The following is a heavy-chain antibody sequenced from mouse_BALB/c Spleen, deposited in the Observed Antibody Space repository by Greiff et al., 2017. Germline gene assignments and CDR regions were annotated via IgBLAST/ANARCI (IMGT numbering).Heavy chain of an antibody. D-gene: IGHD2-4*01. CDR3: TRSLTMIKAMDY. CDR2: IDPSDSYT. Sequence: QVQLQQSGAELVKPGASVKMSCKASGYTFTSYWMHWVKQRPGQGLEWIGVIDPSDSYTSYNQKFKGKATLTVDTSSSTAYMQLSSLTSEDSAVYYCTRSLTMIKAMDYWGQGTSVTVSS. J-gene: IGHJ4*01. CDR1: GYTFTSYW. V-gene: IGHV1S127*01.